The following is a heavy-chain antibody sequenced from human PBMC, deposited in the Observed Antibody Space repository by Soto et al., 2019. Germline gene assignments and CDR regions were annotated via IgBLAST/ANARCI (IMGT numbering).Heavy chain of an antibody. CDR2: IIPIFGTA. CDR3: AREGAACGSGDCYYYGMDV. Sequence: RASVKVSCKASGGTFSSYAISWVRQAPGQGLEWMGGIIPIFGTANYAQKFQGRVTITADKSTSTAYMELSSLRSEDTAVYYCAREGAACGSGDCYYYGMDVWGQGTTVTVSS. CDR1: GGTFSSYA. D-gene: IGHD3-3*01. J-gene: IGHJ6*02. V-gene: IGHV1-69*06.